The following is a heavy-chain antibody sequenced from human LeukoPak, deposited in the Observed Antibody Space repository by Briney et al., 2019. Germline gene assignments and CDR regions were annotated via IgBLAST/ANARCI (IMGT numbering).Heavy chain of an antibody. CDR3: ARGNYGEDF. CDR2: ISGSGGVT. D-gene: IGHD4-17*01. Sequence: PGGPLRLSCAASGFTFSSYGMSWVRQTPGKGLEWVSSISGSGGVTYYADSVKGRFTISRDNSKNTLYLQMNSLRVEDTAVYYCARGNYGEDFWGQGALVTVTS. V-gene: IGHV3-23*01. CDR1: GFTFSSYG. J-gene: IGHJ4*02.